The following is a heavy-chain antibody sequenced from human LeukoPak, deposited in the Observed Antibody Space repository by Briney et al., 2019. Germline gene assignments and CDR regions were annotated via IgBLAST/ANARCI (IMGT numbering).Heavy chain of an antibody. Sequence: GGSLRLSCAGSGFTFSSYAMSWVRQAPGKGLEWVSAISGSGGSTYYADTVKGRFTISRDNSKNTLYLQMNSLRAEDTAVYYCAKEAYYYDSSGFPRTTYYFDYWGQGTLVTVSS. CDR2: ISGSGGST. V-gene: IGHV3-23*01. D-gene: IGHD3-22*01. J-gene: IGHJ4*02. CDR3: AKEAYYYDSSGFPRTTYYFDY. CDR1: GFTFSSYA.